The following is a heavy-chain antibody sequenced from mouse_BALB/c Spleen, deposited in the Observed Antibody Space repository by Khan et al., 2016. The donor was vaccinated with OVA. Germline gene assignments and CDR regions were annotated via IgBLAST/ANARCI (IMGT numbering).Heavy chain of an antibody. CDR2: INPSTGGT. CDR1: GYTFTNYY. CDR3: SRSGYGTFAY. J-gene: IGHJ3*01. V-gene: IGHV1S81*02. D-gene: IGHD2-1*01. Sequence: QIQLVQSGAELVKPGASVRLSCKASGYTFTNYYLYWVKQRPGHGLEWIGDINPSTGGTNFNEKFKNKVTLTVDKSSSTAYMQLSSLTSEDSAVYYCSRSGYGTFAYWGQGTLVTVAA.